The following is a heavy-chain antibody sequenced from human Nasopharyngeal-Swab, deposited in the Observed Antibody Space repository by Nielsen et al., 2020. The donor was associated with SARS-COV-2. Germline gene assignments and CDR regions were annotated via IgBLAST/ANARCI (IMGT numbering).Heavy chain of an antibody. D-gene: IGHD3-3*01. CDR1: GFTFSSYS. V-gene: IGHV3-21*01. CDR2: ISSSSSSYI. Sequence: GGSLRLSCAASGFTFSSYSMNWVRQAPGKGLEWVSSISSSSSSYIYYADSVKGRFTISRDNAKNSLYLQMNSLRAEDTAVYYCARDGLDYDFWSAYFMDVWGQGTTVTVSS. J-gene: IGHJ6*02. CDR3: ARDGLDYDFWSAYFMDV.